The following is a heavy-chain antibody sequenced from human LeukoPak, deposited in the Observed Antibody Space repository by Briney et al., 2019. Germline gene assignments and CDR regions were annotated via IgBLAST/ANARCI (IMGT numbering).Heavy chain of an antibody. CDR2: IYSGGST. CDR1: GFIVSSNY. V-gene: IGHV3-53*01. D-gene: IGHD3-16*01. CDR3: ARRGGGKYFDY. J-gene: IGHJ4*02. Sequence: GESLRLSCAASGFIVSSNYMSWVRQAPGKGLEWVSVIYSGGSTYYADSVKGRFTISRDNSKNTLYLQMNSLRAEDTAVYYCARRGGGKYFDYWGQGTLVTVSS.